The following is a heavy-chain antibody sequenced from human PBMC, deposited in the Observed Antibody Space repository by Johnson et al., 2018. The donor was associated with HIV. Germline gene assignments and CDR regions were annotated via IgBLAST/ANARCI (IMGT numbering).Heavy chain of an antibody. CDR2: IKSDGSST. CDR1: GFTVSSNY. V-gene: IGHV3-66*03. Sequence: VQLVESGGGLIQPGGSLRLSCVASGFTVSSNYMSWVRQAPGKGLVWVSRIKSDGSSTTYADSVKGRFTISRDNSKNTLYLQMNSLRPEDTAVYYCARDGRDLVTRGGFDVWGPGTVVTVSS. D-gene: IGHD5-18*01. CDR3: ARDGRDLVTRGGFDV. J-gene: IGHJ3*01.